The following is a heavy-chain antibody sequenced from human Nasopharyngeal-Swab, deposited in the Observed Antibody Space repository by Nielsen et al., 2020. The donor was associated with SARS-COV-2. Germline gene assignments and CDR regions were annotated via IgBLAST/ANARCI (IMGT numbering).Heavy chain of an antibody. Sequence: GESLKISCAASGFIFRTYGMHWVRQSPDKGLEWVAAIWYDGSNKYYADSVKGRFTISRDNSKTSLFLEMSSLRAEDTAVYYCARDQPYTNGYLYFFALWGRGTLVTVSS. CDR2: IWYDGSNK. V-gene: IGHV3-33*01. D-gene: IGHD5-18*01. CDR1: GFIFRTYG. CDR3: ARDQPYTNGYLYFFAL. J-gene: IGHJ4*02.